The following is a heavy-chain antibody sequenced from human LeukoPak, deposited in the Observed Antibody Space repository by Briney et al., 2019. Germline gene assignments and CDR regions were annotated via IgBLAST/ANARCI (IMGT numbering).Heavy chain of an antibody. CDR1: GFTFSSYA. D-gene: IGHD2/OR15-2a*01. CDR3: TTFYHEYSPY. J-gene: IGHJ4*02. CDR2: IKSNADGWTP. V-gene: IGHV3-15*01. Sequence: GGSLRLSCAASGFTFSSYAMHWVRQAPGKGLEWVGRIKSNADGWTPDYAAPARGRFTISRDDSKNTLYLQMNSLKTEDTAVYYCTTFYHEYSPYWGRGTLVTVSS.